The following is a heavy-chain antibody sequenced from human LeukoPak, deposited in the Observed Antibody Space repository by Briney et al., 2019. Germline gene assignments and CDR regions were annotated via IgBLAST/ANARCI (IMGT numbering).Heavy chain of an antibody. CDR1: GYTFTSYG. V-gene: IGHV1-18*01. J-gene: IGHJ4*02. CDR3: ARDERGWGYCSGGSCPSDY. CDR2: ISAYNGNT. Sequence: ASVKVSCKASGYTFTSYGISWVRQAPGQGLEWMGWISAYNGNTNYAQKLQGRVTMTTDTSTSTAYMELRSLRSDDTAVYYCARDERGWGYCSGGSCPSDYWGQGTLVTVSS. D-gene: IGHD2-15*01.